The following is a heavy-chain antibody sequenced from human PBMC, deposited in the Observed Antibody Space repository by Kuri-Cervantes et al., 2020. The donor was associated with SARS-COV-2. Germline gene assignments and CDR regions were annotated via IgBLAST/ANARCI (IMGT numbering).Heavy chain of an antibody. D-gene: IGHD3-10*01. J-gene: IGHJ4*02. Sequence: GESLKISCAASGFTFSSYGMHWVRQAPGKGLEWVAFIRYDGSNKYYADSVKGRFTISRDNSKNTLYLQMNSLRAEDTAVYYCAKDRRGSGPFDYWGQGTLVTVLL. CDR1: GFTFSSYG. CDR2: IRYDGSNK. CDR3: AKDRRGSGPFDY. V-gene: IGHV3-30*02.